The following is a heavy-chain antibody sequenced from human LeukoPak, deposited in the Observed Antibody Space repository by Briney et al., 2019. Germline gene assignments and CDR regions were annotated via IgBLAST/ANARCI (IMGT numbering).Heavy chain of an antibody. CDR3: ARAPLGSYSSSSTTNDY. CDR1: GYTFTSYG. Sequence: ASVKVSCKASGYTFTSYGISWVRQGPGQGLEWGGWISAYNGNTNYAQKLQGRVTMTTDTSTSTAYMELRSLRSDDTAVYYCARAPLGSYSSSSTTNDYWGQGTLVTVSS. V-gene: IGHV1-18*01. CDR2: ISAYNGNT. D-gene: IGHD6-19*01. J-gene: IGHJ4*02.